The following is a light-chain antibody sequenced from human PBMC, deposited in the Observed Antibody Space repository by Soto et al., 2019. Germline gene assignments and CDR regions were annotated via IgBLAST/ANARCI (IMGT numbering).Light chain of an antibody. V-gene: IGKV3-20*01. CDR3: QQYESSPTT. Sequence: EIVLTQSPGTLSLSPGERATLSCRASQSVSSTYLAWYQQKPGQAPRLLIYAASSRATGIPDRFSGSGSGTDFTLTISRLEAEDFAVYYCQQYESSPTTFGGGTKVEIK. CDR2: AAS. CDR1: QSVSSTY. J-gene: IGKJ4*01.